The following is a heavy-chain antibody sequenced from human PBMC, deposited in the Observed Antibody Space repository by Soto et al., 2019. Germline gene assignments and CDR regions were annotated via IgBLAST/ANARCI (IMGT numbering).Heavy chain of an antibody. CDR1: GYTFTGYY. CDR3: ASPGYGDYVPYYYYGMDV. CDR2: INPNSGGT. J-gene: IGHJ6*02. D-gene: IGHD4-17*01. Sequence: GASVKASCKASGYTFTGYYMHWVRQAPGQGLEWMGWINPNSGGTNYAQKFQGRVTMTRDTSISTAYMELSRLRSDDTAVYYCASPGYGDYVPYYYYGMDVWGQGTTVTVSS. V-gene: IGHV1-2*02.